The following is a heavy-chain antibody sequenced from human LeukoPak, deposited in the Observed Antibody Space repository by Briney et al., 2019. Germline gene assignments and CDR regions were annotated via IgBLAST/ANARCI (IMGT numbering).Heavy chain of an antibody. J-gene: IGHJ4*02. CDR1: GYTFTGYY. CDR3: ATDSSGYYYVSGFDY. CDR2: INPNSGGT. V-gene: IGHV1-2*02. D-gene: IGHD3-22*01. Sequence: ASVKVSCKASGYTFTGYYMHWVRQAPGQGLEWMGWINPNSGGTNYAQKFQGRVTMTRDTSISTAYMELSRLRSDDTAVHYCATDSSGYYYVSGFDYWGQGTLVTVSS.